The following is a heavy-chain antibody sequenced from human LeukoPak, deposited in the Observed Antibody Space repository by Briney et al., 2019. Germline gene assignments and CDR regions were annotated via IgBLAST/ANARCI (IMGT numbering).Heavy chain of an antibody. V-gene: IGHV3-23*01. CDR1: GFTFTNNA. CDR2: ISGGGSVT. J-gene: IGHJ4*02. CDR3: AKTSVGGGMIIGSGYLDN. D-gene: IGHD3-16*01. Sequence: PGGSLRFSCAASGFTFTNNAMNGVRQAPGKGLEWLSIISGGGSVTYYADSVKGRFTISRDNSKNTLYLQMNSLRAEDTAVYYCAKTSVGGGMIIGSGYLDNWGPGTLVTVSS.